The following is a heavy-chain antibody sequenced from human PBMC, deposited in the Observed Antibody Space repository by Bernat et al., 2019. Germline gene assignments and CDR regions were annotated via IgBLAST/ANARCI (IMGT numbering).Heavy chain of an antibody. CDR1: GGSISSYY. V-gene: IGHV4-59*12. Sequence: QVQLQESGPGLVKPSETLSLTCTVSGGSISSYYWSWIRQPPGKGLEWIGYIYYSGSTNYNPSLTTRVTISVDTSKNQFTPKLRYMTTAGADVYSCACQSSRASKALDYWGQGTLVTVSS. D-gene: IGHD3-10*01. CDR3: ACQSSRASKALDY. J-gene: IGHJ4*02. CDR2: IYYSGST.